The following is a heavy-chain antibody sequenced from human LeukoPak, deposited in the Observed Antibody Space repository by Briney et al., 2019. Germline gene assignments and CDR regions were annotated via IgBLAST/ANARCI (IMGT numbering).Heavy chain of an antibody. CDR3: ARGLSFGY. CDR1: GYSISSGYY. Sequence: SETLSLTCTVSGYSISSGYYWGWIRQPPGKGLEWIGSIYHSGSTYYNPSLKSRVTISVDTSKNQFSLKLSSVTAADTAVYYCARGLSFGYWGQGTLVTVSS. D-gene: IGHD2/OR15-2a*01. CDR2: IYHSGST. V-gene: IGHV4-38-2*02. J-gene: IGHJ4*02.